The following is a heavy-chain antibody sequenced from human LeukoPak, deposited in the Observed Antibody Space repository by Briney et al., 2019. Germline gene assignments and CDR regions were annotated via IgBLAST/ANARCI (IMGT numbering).Heavy chain of an antibody. CDR3: AREDMVRGVIIYYYGMDV. CDR1: GYSISSGYY. D-gene: IGHD3-10*01. J-gene: IGHJ6*04. V-gene: IGHV4-38-2*02. CDR2: IYHSGST. Sequence: SETLSLTCAVSGYSISSGYYWGWIRQPPRKGLEWIGSIYHSGSTYYNPSLKSRVTISVDTSKNQFSLKMSSVTAADTAVYYCAREDMVRGVIIYYYGMDVWGKGTTVTVSS.